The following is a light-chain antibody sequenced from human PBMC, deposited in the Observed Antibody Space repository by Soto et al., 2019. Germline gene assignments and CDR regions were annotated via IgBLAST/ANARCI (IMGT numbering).Light chain of an antibody. CDR2: KAS. J-gene: IGKJ1*01. CDR1: QSISTW. Sequence: DIQMTQSPSTLSASVGDRVTITCRASQSISTWLAWYQQKPGKGPTLLIYKASSLESGVPSRFSGSGSGTEFTLTISSLQPDDFATYYCQQYNSYWTFGQGTKVDI. V-gene: IGKV1-5*03. CDR3: QQYNSYWT.